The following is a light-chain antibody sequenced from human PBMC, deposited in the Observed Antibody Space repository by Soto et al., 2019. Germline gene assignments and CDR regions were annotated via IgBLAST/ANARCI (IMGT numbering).Light chain of an antibody. CDR3: QQSHSIPLT. V-gene: IGKV1-39*01. CDR1: LSVCND. CDR2: VVS. Sequence: DIQMTQSPSSLFAPVGDRATITSRPSLSVCNDLSQYQQKPGKAPKLLINVVSSLQSGVPSSFSGSGSEIDFTLTIMSLQPEDFATYHCQQSHSIPLTFGQGTKVDIK. J-gene: IGKJ1*01.